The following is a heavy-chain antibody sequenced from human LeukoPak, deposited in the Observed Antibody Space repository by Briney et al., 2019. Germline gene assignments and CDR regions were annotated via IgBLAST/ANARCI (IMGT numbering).Heavy chain of an antibody. D-gene: IGHD5-24*01. CDR2: IRYDGSNK. CDR3: AKGFKMATEFNY. Sequence: GGSLRLSXAASGFTFSSYGMHWVRQTPGKGLEWVAFIRYDGSNKYYADSVKGRFTISRDNSKNTLYLQMNSLRAEDTAVYYCAKGFKMATEFNYWGQGTLVTVSS. J-gene: IGHJ4*02. V-gene: IGHV3-30*02. CDR1: GFTFSSYG.